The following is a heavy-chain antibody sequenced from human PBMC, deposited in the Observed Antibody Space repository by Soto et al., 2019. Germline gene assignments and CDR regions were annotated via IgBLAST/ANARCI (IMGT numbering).Heavy chain of an antibody. CDR3: ARPVEPFYYYGMDV. V-gene: IGHV3-30-3*01. J-gene: IGHJ6*02. Sequence: GGSLKLSCAASGFTFSTYAMEWVRKAPGKGLEWVALISYDGSNKYYADSVKGRFTVPRDNSKNTLYLQMNSLRPEDTAVYYCARPVEPFYYYGMDVWGQGTTVTVSS. CDR1: GFTFSTYA. CDR2: ISYDGSNK.